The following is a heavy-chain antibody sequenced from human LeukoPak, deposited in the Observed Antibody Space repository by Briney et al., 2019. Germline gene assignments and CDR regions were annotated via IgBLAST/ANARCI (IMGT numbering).Heavy chain of an antibody. Sequence: SVKVSCKASGGTFSSYAISWVRQAPGQGLEWMGRIFPTLGIANYARRFQGRVTITEEKSASTAYMEVSSLRSEDTAVYYCARDSGSPNNWFDPWGQGTLVTVSP. CDR3: ARDSGSPNNWFDP. V-gene: IGHV1-69*04. J-gene: IGHJ5*02. CDR1: GGTFSSYA. D-gene: IGHD1-26*01. CDR2: IFPTLGIA.